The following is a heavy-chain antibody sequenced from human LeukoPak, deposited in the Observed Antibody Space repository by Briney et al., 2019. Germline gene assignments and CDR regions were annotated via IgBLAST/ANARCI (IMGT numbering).Heavy chain of an antibody. CDR1: GFTFSSYV. Sequence: PGGSLRLSCTASGFTFSSYVMHWVRQAPGKGLEWVAVISYDGSNKYYADSVKGRFTISRDNSKNTLYLQMNSLRAEDTAVYYCARRGSSWYYAFDIWGQGTMVTVSS. D-gene: IGHD6-13*01. CDR2: ISYDGSNK. J-gene: IGHJ3*02. V-gene: IGHV3-30*03. CDR3: ARRGSSWYYAFDI.